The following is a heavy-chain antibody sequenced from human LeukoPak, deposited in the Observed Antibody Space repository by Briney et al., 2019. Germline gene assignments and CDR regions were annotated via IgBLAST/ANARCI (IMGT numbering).Heavy chain of an antibody. Sequence: GESLKISCKGSGYRFTSYWISWVRQMPGKGLEWMGRIDPSDSHTNYSPSFQGHVTISADKSISTAYLQWSSMKASDTHMYSCARHVYCSSTSCYAAFDIWGQGTMVTVSS. CDR1: GYRFTSYW. D-gene: IGHD2-2*01. J-gene: IGHJ3*02. CDR3: ARHVYCSSTSCYAAFDI. V-gene: IGHV5-10-1*01. CDR2: IDPSDSHT.